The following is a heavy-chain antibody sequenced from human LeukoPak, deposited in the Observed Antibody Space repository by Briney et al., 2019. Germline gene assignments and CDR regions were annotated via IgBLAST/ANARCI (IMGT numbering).Heavy chain of an antibody. CDR1: GARVSSDTAA. J-gene: IGHJ4*02. CDR2: TYYRSQRGH. Sequence: PPLSLPSTISGARVSSDTAAWNWIRQSPSRGLEWLGRTYYRSQRGHDFAFFVKNRIRVDADTSRNQFSLHLNSVTPEDTAIYYCTRQPDQQPASFDSWGQGTLVTVSS. CDR3: TRQPDQQPASFDS. D-gene: IGHD6-13*01. V-gene: IGHV6-1*01.